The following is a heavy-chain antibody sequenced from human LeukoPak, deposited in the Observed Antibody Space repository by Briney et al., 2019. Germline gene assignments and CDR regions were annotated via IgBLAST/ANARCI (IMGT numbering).Heavy chain of an antibody. J-gene: IGHJ4*02. CDR1: GFTFSNFL. CDR2: ISGSGGDT. Sequence: GGSLRLSCAASGFTFSNFLMTWVRQAPGQGPEWVSAISGSGGDTYYADSVKGRFTISRDNSKNTLYLQMNSLRAEATAVYYCAKKGATTGDFDYWGQGTLVTVSS. D-gene: IGHD1-26*01. V-gene: IGHV3-23*01. CDR3: AKKGATTGDFDY.